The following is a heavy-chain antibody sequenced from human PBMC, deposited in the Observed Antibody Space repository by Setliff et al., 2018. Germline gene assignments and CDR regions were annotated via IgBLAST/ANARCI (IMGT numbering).Heavy chain of an antibody. CDR3: ARKSRNIVLMVYAL. CDR1: GGSFSGYY. D-gene: IGHD2-8*01. Sequence: PSETLSLTCAVYGGSFSGYYWSWIRQPPGKGLEWIGEINHSGSTNYNPSLKSRVTISVDTSKNQFSLKLSSVTAADTAVYYCARKSRNIVLMVYALWGQGTLVTVSS. CDR2: INHSGST. J-gene: IGHJ4*02. V-gene: IGHV4-34*01.